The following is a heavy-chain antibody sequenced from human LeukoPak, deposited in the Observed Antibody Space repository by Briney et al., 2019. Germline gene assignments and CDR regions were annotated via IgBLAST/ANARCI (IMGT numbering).Heavy chain of an antibody. V-gene: IGHV3-7*01. CDR3: ARHTLWRFDY. J-gene: IGHJ4*02. D-gene: IGHD3-3*01. CDR1: GFTFTNYW. Sequence: GGSRRLTCAAYGFTFTNYWLTWVRQAPGKGLEWVANINQDGGKEYYVDSMKGRFTISRDNAKNLVYLQINSLRAEDTAVYFCARHTLWRFDYWGQGALVTVSS. CDR2: INQDGGKE.